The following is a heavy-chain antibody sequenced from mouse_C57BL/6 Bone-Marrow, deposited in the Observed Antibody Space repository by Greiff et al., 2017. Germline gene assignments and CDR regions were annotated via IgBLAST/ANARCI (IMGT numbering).Heavy chain of an antibody. V-gene: IGHV1-64*01. J-gene: IGHJ2*01. CDR3: ARRRIITTVVATDY. Sequence: VQLQQPGAELVKPGASVKVSCKASGYTFTSYWMHWVKQRPGQGLEWIGMIHPNSGSTNYNEKFKSKATLTVDKSSSTAYMQLSSLTSEDSAVYYCARRRIITTVVATDYWGQGTTLTVSS. CDR2: IHPNSGST. D-gene: IGHD1-1*01. CDR1: GYTFTSYW.